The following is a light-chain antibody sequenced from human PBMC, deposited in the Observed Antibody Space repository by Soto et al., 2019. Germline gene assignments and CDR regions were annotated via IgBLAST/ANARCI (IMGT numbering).Light chain of an antibody. CDR2: GAS. Sequence: EIVLTQSPGTLSLSPGERATLSCRASQSVSSSYLAWYQQKPGQAPRLLIYGASSRATGIPDRFSGSGSGRDFTLTISRLEPEDFAVYYCQQYGSSPPYTFGQVTKLEIK. CDR1: QSVSSSY. J-gene: IGKJ2*01. CDR3: QQYGSSPPYT. V-gene: IGKV3-20*01.